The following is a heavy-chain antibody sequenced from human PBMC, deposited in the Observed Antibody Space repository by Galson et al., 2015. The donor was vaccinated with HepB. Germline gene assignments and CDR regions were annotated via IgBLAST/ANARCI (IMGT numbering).Heavy chain of an antibody. CDR1: GGSLSSGSYY. CDR3: ARGGKIAVAGPGYYYYYYMDV. D-gene: IGHD6-19*01. CDR2: IYTSGST. V-gene: IGHV4-61*02. Sequence: TLSLTCTVPGGSLSSGSYYWSWTRQPAGNGLEWIGRIYTSGSTNYNPSLKSRVTMSVDTSKNQFSLKLSSVTAADTAVYYCARGGKIAVAGPGYYYYYYMDVWGKGTTVTVSS. J-gene: IGHJ6*03.